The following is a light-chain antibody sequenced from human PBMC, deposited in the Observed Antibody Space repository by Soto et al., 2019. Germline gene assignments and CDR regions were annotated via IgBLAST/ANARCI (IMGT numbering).Light chain of an antibody. Sequence: EIVLTQSPGTLSLSPGERATLSCRASQSVSSSYLAWYQQKLGQAPRLLIYGASSRATGISDRFSGSGSGTDFTLTISXXXXEDFXVXXXXXXXSSTGXTFGQGTKLEIK. CDR2: GAS. CDR1: QSVSSSY. CDR3: XXXXSSTGXT. V-gene: IGKV3-20*01. J-gene: IGKJ2*01.